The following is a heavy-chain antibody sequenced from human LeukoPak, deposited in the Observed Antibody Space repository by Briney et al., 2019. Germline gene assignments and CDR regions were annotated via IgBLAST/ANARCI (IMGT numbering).Heavy chain of an antibody. CDR3: ARVSPVRGYYYYYGMDV. CDR2: INTNTGNP. V-gene: IGHV7-4-1*02. Sequence: GASVKVSCKASGYTFTSYAMNWVRQAPGQGLEWMGWINTNTGNPTYAQGFTGRFVFSLDTSVSTAYLQISSLKAEDTAVYYCARVSPVRGYYYYYGMDVWGQGTTVTVSS. CDR1: GYTFTSYA. D-gene: IGHD3-10*01. J-gene: IGHJ6*02.